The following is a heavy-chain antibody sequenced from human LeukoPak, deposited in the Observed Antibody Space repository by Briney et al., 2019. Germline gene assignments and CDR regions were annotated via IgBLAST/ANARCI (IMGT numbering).Heavy chain of an antibody. J-gene: IGHJ3*02. D-gene: IGHD6-13*01. V-gene: IGHV4-59*01. Sequence: PSETLSLTCTVSGGSISSYYWSWIRQPPGKGLEWIGYIYYSGSTNYNPSLKSRVTISVDTSKNQFSLKLSSVTAADTAVYYCAADQGGSSSWYAFDIWGQGTMVTVSS. CDR2: IYYSGST. CDR3: AADQGGSSSWYAFDI. CDR1: GGSISSYY.